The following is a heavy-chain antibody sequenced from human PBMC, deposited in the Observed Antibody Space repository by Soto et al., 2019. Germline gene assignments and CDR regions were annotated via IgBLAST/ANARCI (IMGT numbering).Heavy chain of an antibody. CDR2: IIPILGIA. Sequence: QVQLVQSGAEVKKPGSSVKVSCKASGGTFSSYTISWVRQAPGQGLEWMGRIIPILGIANYAQKFQGRVTITADKSTSTAYMELSSLRSEDTAVYYCARGGGRGGSKLENYYMDVWGKGTTVTVSS. J-gene: IGHJ6*03. CDR1: GGTFSSYT. D-gene: IGHD2-15*01. V-gene: IGHV1-69*02. CDR3: ARGGGRGGSKLENYYMDV.